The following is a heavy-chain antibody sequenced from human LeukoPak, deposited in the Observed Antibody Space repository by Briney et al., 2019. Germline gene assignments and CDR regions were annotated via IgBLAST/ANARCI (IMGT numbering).Heavy chain of an antibody. CDR3: ARNQRTYDSSGYYSSYYYYGMDV. CDR1: GGSFSGYY. V-gene: IGHV4-34*01. CDR2: INHSGST. D-gene: IGHD3-22*01. J-gene: IGHJ6*02. Sequence: SETLSLTCAVYGGSFSGYYWSWIRQPPGKGLEWIGEINHSGSTNYNPSLKSRVTISVDTSKNQFSLKLSSVTAADTAVYYCARNQRTYDSSGYYSSYYYYGMDVWGQGTTVTVSS.